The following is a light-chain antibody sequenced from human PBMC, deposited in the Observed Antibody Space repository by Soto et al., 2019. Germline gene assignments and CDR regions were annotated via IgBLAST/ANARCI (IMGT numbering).Light chain of an antibody. CDR1: QGIGDD. CDR3: LEHNTYPFT. Sequence: DFQMTQSPSSLSASVGDRVTITCRASQGIGDDLGWYQQRPGEVPKRLIYGASILPSGVPSRFSGSGSGTEFTLTLSGLQPEDFATYYCLEHNTYPFTFGGGTKVEI. CDR2: GAS. V-gene: IGKV1-17*01. J-gene: IGKJ4*01.